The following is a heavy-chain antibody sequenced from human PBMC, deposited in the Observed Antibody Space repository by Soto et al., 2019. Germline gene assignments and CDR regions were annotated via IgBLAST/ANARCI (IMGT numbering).Heavy chain of an antibody. Sequence: ASVKVSCKASGYTFTSYDINWVRQATGQGLEWMGWMSPNSGNTGYAQKFQGRVTMTRNTSISTAYMELSSLRSEDTAVYYCARRLRILPFVIFIGPHPYMDVWGKGTALTVSS. CDR2: MSPNSGNT. CDR3: ARRLRILPFVIFIGPHPYMDV. J-gene: IGHJ6*03. CDR1: GYTFTSYD. D-gene: IGHD3-9*01. V-gene: IGHV1-8*01.